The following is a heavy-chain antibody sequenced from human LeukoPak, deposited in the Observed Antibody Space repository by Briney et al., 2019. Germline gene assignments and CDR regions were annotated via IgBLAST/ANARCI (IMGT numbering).Heavy chain of an antibody. V-gene: IGHV4-59*12. CDR1: GDSISSNY. Sequence: SETLSLTCTVSGDSISSNYWSWLRQPPGKGLEYIGYIYYSGITNYNPSLKSRVTMSVDTSKNQFSLSLTSVTAADTAVYYCAREGGYQYYYAMDVWGQGTTVTVSS. D-gene: IGHD3-16*01. CDR2: IYYSGIT. J-gene: IGHJ6*02. CDR3: AREGGYQYYYAMDV.